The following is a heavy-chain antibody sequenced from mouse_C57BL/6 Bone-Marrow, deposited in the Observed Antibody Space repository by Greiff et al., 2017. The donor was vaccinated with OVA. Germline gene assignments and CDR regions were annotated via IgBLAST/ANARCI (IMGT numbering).Heavy chain of an antibody. J-gene: IGHJ3*01. Sequence: QVQLKESGPGLVQPSQSLSITCTVSGFSLTSYGLHWVRQSPGKGLEWLGVIWSGGSTDYNAAFISRLSISKDNSKSQVFFKMNSLQADDTAIYCCARKDYSNYVFAYWGQGTLVTVSA. CDR2: IWSGGST. D-gene: IGHD2-5*01. V-gene: IGHV2-2*01. CDR3: ARKDYSNYVFAY. CDR1: GFSLTSYG.